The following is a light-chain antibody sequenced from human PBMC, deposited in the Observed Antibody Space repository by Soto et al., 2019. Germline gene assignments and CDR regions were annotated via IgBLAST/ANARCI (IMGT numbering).Light chain of an antibody. CDR2: YND. Sequence: QSVLTQSPSVSGARRQSVNISCSGNNSNIGSNAVHWYQQLPGKAPKLLMYYNDMLPSGVSDRFSGSKSGTSASLAISGLQSEDEGDYYCATWDDRLTAWVFGGGTKLTVL. CDR1: NSNIGSNA. V-gene: IGLV1-36*01. CDR3: ATWDDRLTAWV. J-gene: IGLJ3*02.